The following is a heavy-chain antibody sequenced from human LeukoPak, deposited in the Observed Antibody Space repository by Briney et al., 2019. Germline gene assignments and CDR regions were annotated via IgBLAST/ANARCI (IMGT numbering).Heavy chain of an antibody. Sequence: GASVKVSCKASGYTFTGYYMHWVRQAPGQGLEWMGWINPNSGGTNYAQKFQGWVTMTRDTSISTAYMELSRLRPDDTAVYYCARGSYGSGSYYVDYWGQGTLVTVSS. CDR2: INPNSGGT. CDR1: GYTFTGYY. V-gene: IGHV1-2*04. J-gene: IGHJ4*02. D-gene: IGHD3-10*01. CDR3: ARGSYGSGSYYVDY.